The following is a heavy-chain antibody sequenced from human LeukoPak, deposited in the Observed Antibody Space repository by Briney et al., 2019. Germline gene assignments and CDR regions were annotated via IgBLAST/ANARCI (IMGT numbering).Heavy chain of an antibody. D-gene: IGHD5-18*01. CDR2: ISGRGGRT. CDR1: GFSFNYNA. Sequence: GGSLRLSCAASGFSFNYNAMSWVRQAPGKGLEWVSGISGRGGRTFYADAVKGRFTISRDNSKNTLYLHMNNLRDDDTAVYYCAKDIWGGTAMVFDYWGQGTLVTVSS. J-gene: IGHJ4*02. V-gene: IGHV3-23*01. CDR3: AKDIWGGTAMVFDY.